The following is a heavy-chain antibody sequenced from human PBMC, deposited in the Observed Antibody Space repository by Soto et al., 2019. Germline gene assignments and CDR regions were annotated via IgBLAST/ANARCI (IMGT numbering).Heavy chain of an antibody. J-gene: IGHJ6*02. D-gene: IGHD5-18*01. Sequence: PGGSLKLSCAASGFTFSSYGMHWVRQAPGKGLEWVAVIWYDGSNKYYADSVKGRFTISRDNSKNTLYLQMNSLRAEDTAVYYCARDPMTPYTAMVTDVPYYGMDVWGQGTTVTVSS. V-gene: IGHV3-33*01. CDR2: IWYDGSNK. CDR3: ARDPMTPYTAMVTDVPYYGMDV. CDR1: GFTFSSYG.